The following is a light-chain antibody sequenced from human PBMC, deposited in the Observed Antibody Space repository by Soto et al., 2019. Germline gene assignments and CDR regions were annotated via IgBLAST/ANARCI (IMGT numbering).Light chain of an antibody. CDR2: DAS. CDR3: QQRSNWPLLT. CDR1: QSVSSY. Sequence: EIVLTQSPATLSLSPGDRATLSCRASQSVSSYLAWYRQKPGHAPRLLIYDASNRATGIPARFSGSGSGTEFTLTISSLEPEAFAVYYCQQRSNWPLLTFGGGTKVEIK. V-gene: IGKV3-11*01. J-gene: IGKJ4*01.